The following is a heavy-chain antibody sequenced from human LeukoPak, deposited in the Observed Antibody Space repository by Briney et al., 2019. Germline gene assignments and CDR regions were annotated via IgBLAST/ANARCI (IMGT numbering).Heavy chain of an antibody. CDR2: IYHSGNT. CDR1: GGSIRGVNW. Sequence: SGTLSLTCAVSGGSIRGVNWWSWVRQPPGKGLEWIGEIYHSGNTHYSLSLKSRITISLDTSKNQFSLGLTSVTAADTAIYYCARVGLGIPGEFWGPGILVTVSS. V-gene: IGHV4-4*02. D-gene: IGHD6-13*01. J-gene: IGHJ4*02. CDR3: ARVGLGIPGEF.